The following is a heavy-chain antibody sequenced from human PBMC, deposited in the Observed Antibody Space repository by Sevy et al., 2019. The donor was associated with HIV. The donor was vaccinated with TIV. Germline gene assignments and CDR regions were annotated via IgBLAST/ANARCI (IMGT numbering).Heavy chain of an antibody. Sequence: SETLSLTCAVSGDSLSSADFYWSWVRQPPGKGLEWIGYFFYSDNFYYDPSLKSRLTISVDTSKNQFSLKLISVTAADSAVYYCARCQNVDSAPFDYWGQRTPVTVSS. CDR1: GDSLSSADFY. CDR3: ARCQNVDSAPFDY. V-gene: IGHV4-30-4*01. J-gene: IGHJ4*02. CDR2: FFYSDNF. D-gene: IGHD5-18*01.